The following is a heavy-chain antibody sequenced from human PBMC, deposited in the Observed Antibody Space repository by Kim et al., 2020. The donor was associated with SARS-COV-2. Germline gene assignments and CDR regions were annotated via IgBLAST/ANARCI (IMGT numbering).Heavy chain of an antibody. D-gene: IGHD6-6*01. Sequence: DSVKGRFTISRDNSKNTLYLQMNSLRAEDTAVYYCAREPYSSSCGRGFDYWGQGTLVTVSS. J-gene: IGHJ4*02. V-gene: IGHV3-53*01. CDR3: AREPYSSSCGRGFDY.